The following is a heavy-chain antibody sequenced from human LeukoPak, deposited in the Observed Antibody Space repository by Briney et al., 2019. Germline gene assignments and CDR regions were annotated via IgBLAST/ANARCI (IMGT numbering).Heavy chain of an antibody. CDR1: GGSFSGYY. Sequence: SETLSLTCAVYGGSFSGYYWSWIRQPPGKGLEWIGEINHSGSTNYNPSLKSRVTISVDTSKNQFSLKLSSMTAADTAVYYCARGRYYDSSGSSLFDYWGQGTLVTVSS. CDR2: INHSGST. J-gene: IGHJ4*02. D-gene: IGHD3-22*01. V-gene: IGHV4-34*01. CDR3: ARGRYYDSSGSSLFDY.